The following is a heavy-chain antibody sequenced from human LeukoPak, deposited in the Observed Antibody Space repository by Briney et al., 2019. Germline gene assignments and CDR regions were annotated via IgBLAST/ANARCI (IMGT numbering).Heavy chain of an antibody. D-gene: IGHD4-23*01. CDR2: IYPGDSDT. CDR3: ARRVVNNRNWYFDL. CDR1: GYSFNREW. Sequence: GESLKISCKGSGYSFNREWIGWVRQMPGKGLEWMAIIYPGDSDTRYSPSFQGQVTISADKSINTAYLQWSSLKASDTAMYYCARRVVNNRNWYFDLWGRGTLVTVSS. J-gene: IGHJ2*01. V-gene: IGHV5-51*01.